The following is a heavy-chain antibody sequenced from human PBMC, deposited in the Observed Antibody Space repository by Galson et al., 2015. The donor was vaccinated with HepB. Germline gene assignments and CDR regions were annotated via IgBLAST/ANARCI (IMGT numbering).Heavy chain of an antibody. Sequence: SVKVSCKASGYTFTGYYIHWVRQAPGQGLEWMGWINPNSDATNYAQKFQGRVTVTRDTSISTAYMELTRVRSDDTAVYYCARVSRVTARAGFDYWGQGSLVTVSS. CDR1: GYTFTGYY. D-gene: IGHD5-24*01. J-gene: IGHJ4*02. V-gene: IGHV1-2*02. CDR2: INPNSDAT. CDR3: ARVSRVTARAGFDY.